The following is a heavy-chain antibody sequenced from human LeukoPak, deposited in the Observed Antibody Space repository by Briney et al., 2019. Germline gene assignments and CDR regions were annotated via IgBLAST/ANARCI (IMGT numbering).Heavy chain of an antibody. J-gene: IGHJ4*02. CDR2: ISWNSGII. CDR3: AKGYTYALKYYLDY. CDR1: GFTFDDYA. D-gene: IGHD5-18*01. V-gene: IGHV3-9*03. Sequence: PGRSLRLSCAASGFTFDDYAMHWVRQAPGKGLEWVSGISWNSGIIAYGDSVKGRFTISRDNAKNSLYLQMNSLRPEDMAFYYCAKGYTYALKYYLDYWGQGTLVTVSS.